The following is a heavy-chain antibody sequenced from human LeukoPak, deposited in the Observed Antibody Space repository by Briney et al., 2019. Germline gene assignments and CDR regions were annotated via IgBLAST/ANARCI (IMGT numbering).Heavy chain of an antibody. J-gene: IGHJ6*03. CDR3: ARSVGIYTYYYYYMDV. Sequence: PGGSLRLSCAASGFTVSSNYMSWVRQAPGKGLEWVSVIYSGGSTYYADSVKGRFTISRDNSKNSLYLQMNSLRAEDTALYYCARSVGIYTYYYYYMDVWGKGTTVTVSS. CDR2: IYSGGST. CDR1: GFTVSSNY. D-gene: IGHD2-21*01. V-gene: IGHV3-66*01.